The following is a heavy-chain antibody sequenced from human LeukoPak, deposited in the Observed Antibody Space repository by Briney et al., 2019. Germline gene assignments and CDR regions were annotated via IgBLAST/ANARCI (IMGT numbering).Heavy chain of an antibody. CDR3: ARVTNRDYLIDY. Sequence: GGSLRLSCAASGFTFSSYGMHWVRQAPGKGLEWVAVIWYDGSNKYFADSVKGRFTISRDNAKNSLYLQMNSLRDEDTAVYHCARVTNRDYLIDYWGQGTLVTVSS. CDR2: IWYDGSNK. D-gene: IGHD4-17*01. CDR1: GFTFSSYG. V-gene: IGHV3-33*01. J-gene: IGHJ4*02.